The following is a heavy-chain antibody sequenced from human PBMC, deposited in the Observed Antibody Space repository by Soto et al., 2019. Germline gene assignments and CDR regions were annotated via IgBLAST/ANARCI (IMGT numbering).Heavy chain of an antibody. CDR1: GYTFTSYG. Sequence: ASVKVSCKASGYTFTSYGISWVRQAPGQGLEWMGWISGYNGNTNLAQKIQGRVTMTTDTPTSTAFKELRSLRSEDTAVYYCARIADCSFTTCSFPSRFHIRGYYYYYGMDVWGQGTTVTVSS. D-gene: IGHD2-2*01. CDR2: ISGYNGNT. V-gene: IGHV1-18*01. CDR3: ARIADCSFTTCSFPSRFHIRGYYYYYGMDV. J-gene: IGHJ6*02.